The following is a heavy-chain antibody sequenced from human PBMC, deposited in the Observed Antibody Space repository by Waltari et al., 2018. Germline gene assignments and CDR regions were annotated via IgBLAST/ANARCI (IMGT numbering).Heavy chain of an antibody. CDR1: GDSIGSGEYF. CDR2: LDYSGST. V-gene: IGHV4-30-4*08. J-gene: IGHJ3*02. Sequence: QVQLQEAGPGLVKPSQTLSLTCTVSGDSIGSGEYFWSWIRQPPGKGLEWIGYLDYSGSTYYNPSLKSRVTISGDTSKNEFSLKLSSVTAADTAVYYCARSYGSGSYWLDALDIWGQGTVVTVSS. D-gene: IGHD3-10*01. CDR3: ARSYGSGSYWLDALDI.